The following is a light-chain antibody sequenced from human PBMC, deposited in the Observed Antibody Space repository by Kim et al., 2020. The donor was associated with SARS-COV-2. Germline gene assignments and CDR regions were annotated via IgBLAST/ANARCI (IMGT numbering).Light chain of an antibody. CDR1: SSAIGGYNF. CDR3: SSYAGRQNLV. CDR2: EVN. V-gene: IGLV2-8*01. Sequence: GPSVTIPRSRTSSAIGGYNFVAWSQHHPGKAPKVMIYEVNKRPSGVPDRFSGSKSGNTASLTVSGLQAEDEADYYCSSYAGRQNLVFGGGTQLTVL. J-gene: IGLJ2*01.